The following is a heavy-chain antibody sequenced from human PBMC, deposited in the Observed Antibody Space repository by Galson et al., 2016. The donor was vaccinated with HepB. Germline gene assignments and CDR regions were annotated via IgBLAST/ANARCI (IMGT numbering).Heavy chain of an antibody. V-gene: IGHV6-1*01. J-gene: IGHJ4*02. Sequence: CAISGDSVSSNSVVWNWIRQSPSRGLEWLGRTYYRSKWFNEYADSVKSRITINADTSMNHFSLLLNSVTPEDTAVYYCARGLIALQRNFFDYWGQGTLATVSS. CDR3: ARGLIALQRNFFDY. CDR1: GDSVSSNSVV. D-gene: IGHD3-16*02. CDR2: TYYRSKWFN.